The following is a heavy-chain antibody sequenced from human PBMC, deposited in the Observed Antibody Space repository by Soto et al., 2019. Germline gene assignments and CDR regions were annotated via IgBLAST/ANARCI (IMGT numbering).Heavy chain of an antibody. CDR3: TSSSSDYYYGMDV. Sequence: EVQLVESGGGLVQPGGSLKLSCAASGFTFSGSAMHWVRQASGKGLEWVGRIRSKANSYATAYAASVKGRFTISRDDSKNTAYLQMNSLKTEDTAVYYCTSSSSDYYYGMDVRGQGTTVTVSS. V-gene: IGHV3-73*02. CDR2: IRSKANSYAT. D-gene: IGHD6-6*01. CDR1: GFTFSGSA. J-gene: IGHJ6*02.